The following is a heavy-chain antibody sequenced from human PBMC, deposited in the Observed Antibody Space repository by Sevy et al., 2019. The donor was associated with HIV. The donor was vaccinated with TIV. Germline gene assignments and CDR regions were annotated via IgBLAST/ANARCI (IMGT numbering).Heavy chain of an antibody. CDR1: GFTFSDYY. V-gene: IGHV3-11*01. J-gene: IGHJ4*02. Sequence: GGSLRLSCAASGFTFSDYYMSWIRQAPGKGLEWVSYISSSGSTIYYADSVKGRFTISRDNAKNALYLQMNSLRAEDMAVYYCARDGPLAARIFDYWGQGTLVTVSS. D-gene: IGHD6-6*01. CDR3: ARDGPLAARIFDY. CDR2: ISSSGSTI.